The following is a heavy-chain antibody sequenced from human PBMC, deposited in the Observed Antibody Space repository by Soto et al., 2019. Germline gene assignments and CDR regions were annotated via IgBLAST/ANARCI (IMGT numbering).Heavy chain of an antibody. D-gene: IGHD5-18*01. J-gene: IGHJ6*02. CDR3: ARTSMQSRGYSYGHGGMDV. CDR2: IDPSDSYT. CDR1: GYSYSNYW. V-gene: IGHV5-10-1*01. Sequence: VDAQKSSCEGCGYSYSNYWIGWVHQMHGKGLEWMGRIDPSDSYTNYSPSFQGHVTISADKSISTAYLQWSSLKASDTAMYYCARTSMQSRGYSYGHGGMDVWGQGTTVTVSS.